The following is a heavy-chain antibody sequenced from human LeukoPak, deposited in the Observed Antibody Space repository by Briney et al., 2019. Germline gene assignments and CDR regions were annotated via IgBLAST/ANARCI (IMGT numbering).Heavy chain of an antibody. CDR1: GFTFSSYA. V-gene: IGHV3-23*01. CDR2: ISGSGGST. Sequence: GGSLRLSCAASGFTFSSYAMSWVRQAPGKGLEWVSAISGSGGSTYYAGSVKGRFTISRDNSKNTLYMQMKGLRAEDTAVYYCAKVRIQLVSEPEFDYWGQGTLVTVSS. CDR3: AKVRIQLVSEPEFDY. D-gene: IGHD5-18*01. J-gene: IGHJ4*02.